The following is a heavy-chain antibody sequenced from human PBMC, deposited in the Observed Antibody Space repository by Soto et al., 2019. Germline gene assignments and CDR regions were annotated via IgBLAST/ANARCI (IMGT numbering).Heavy chain of an antibody. Sequence: QVQLQESGPGLVKPSETLSLSCTVSGGSFSSYDCNWVRKSAGKGLEWIGRIYPTGSTTYNPSLKSRLTMSVDTSKNQFSLRLTSMTAADTAVYYCATGRSEIVPGAMDTWGQGTLVTVSS. J-gene: IGHJ5*02. CDR2: IYPTGST. V-gene: IGHV4-4*07. D-gene: IGHD2-2*01. CDR1: GGSFSSYD. CDR3: ATGRSEIVPGAMDT.